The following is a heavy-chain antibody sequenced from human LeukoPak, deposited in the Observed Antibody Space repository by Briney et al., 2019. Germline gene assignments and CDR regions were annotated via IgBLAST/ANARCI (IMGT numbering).Heavy chain of an antibody. J-gene: IGHJ4*02. CDR3: ARYPPFDF. V-gene: IGHV5-51*01. CDR1: GYIFTNYW. Sequence: GESLKISCKGSGYIFTNYWICLVRHMPGKGLECRGIIYPGDSDTRYRPSFPGQVTISADKSINTAYLQWSSLKASETAMYYCARYPPFDFWGQGTLVTVSS. CDR2: IYPGDSDT.